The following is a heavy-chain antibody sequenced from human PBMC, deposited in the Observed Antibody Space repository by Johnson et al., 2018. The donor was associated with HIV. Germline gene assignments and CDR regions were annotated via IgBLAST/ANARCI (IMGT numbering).Heavy chain of an antibody. Sequence: VQLVESGGGVVQPGRSLRLSCAVSGFTFSNYAMTWVRQSPGKGLEWVSTISVSGDSTYYADSVKGRFTISREKSKNTLYVQMNSLRAEDTAVYYCASLGLDLLVKAPLSVVFDAFDIWGQGTMVTVSS. CDR3: ASLGLDLLVKAPLSVVFDAFDI. D-gene: IGHD3-16*01. CDR1: GFTFSNYA. CDR2: ISVSGDST. J-gene: IGHJ3*02. V-gene: IGHV3-23*04.